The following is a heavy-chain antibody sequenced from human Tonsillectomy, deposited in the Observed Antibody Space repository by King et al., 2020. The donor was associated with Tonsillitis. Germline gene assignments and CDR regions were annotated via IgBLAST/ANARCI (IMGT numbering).Heavy chain of an antibody. CDR2: ISYDGSNK. D-gene: IGHD4-17*01. J-gene: IGHJ4*02. CDR3: AKDRFDGDYVIYYFEY. Sequence: QVQLVESGGGVVQPGRSLRLSCAASGFTFSSYGMHWVRQAPGKGLEWVAVISYDGSNKYYADSVKGRFTISRDNSKNTLYLQMNSLRAEDTAVYYCAKDRFDGDYVIYYFEYWGQGTLVTVSS. V-gene: IGHV3-30*18. CDR1: GFTFSSYG.